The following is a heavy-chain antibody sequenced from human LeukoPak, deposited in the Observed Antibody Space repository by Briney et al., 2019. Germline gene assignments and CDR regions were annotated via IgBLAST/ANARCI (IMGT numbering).Heavy chain of an antibody. CDR2: ISWNSGSI. Sequence: PGRSLRLSCAASGFTFDDYAMHWVRQAPGKGLEWVSGISWNSGSIGYADSVKGRFTISRDNAKNSLYLQMNSLRAEDTAVYYCAKDTVLLWFGELSPFDYWGQGTLVTVSS. J-gene: IGHJ4*02. V-gene: IGHV3-9*01. CDR3: AKDTVLLWFGELSPFDY. D-gene: IGHD3-10*01. CDR1: GFTFDDYA.